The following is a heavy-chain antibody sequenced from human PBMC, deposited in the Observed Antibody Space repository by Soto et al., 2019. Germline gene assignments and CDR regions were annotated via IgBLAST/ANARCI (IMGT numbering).Heavy chain of an antibody. CDR2: MNPNSGNT. CDR3: AREINWQGVDY. V-gene: IGHV1-8*01. Sequence: QVQLVQSGAEVKKPGASVKVSCKASGYTFTSYDINWVRQATGQGLEWMGWMNPNSGNTGYVQKFQGSFTMTRNTSLSTAYMELSSLRSEDTVVYYCAREINWQGVDYWGQGTLVTVSS. J-gene: IGHJ4*02. D-gene: IGHD1-20*01. CDR1: GYTFTSYD.